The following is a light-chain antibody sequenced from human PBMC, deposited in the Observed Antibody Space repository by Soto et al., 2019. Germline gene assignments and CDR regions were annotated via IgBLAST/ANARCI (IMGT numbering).Light chain of an antibody. CDR2: GAS. CDR3: QQYAGSST. J-gene: IGKJ1*01. V-gene: IGKV3-20*01. Sequence: EIVLTRSPGTLSLSPGERATLSCRASQSVISSSLAFXXXXXXHAPXLLIFGASSRATGIPDRFSGSGSGTDFTLTISRLEPEDFAVYYCQQYAGSSTFGQGTKVDIK. CDR1: QSVISSS.